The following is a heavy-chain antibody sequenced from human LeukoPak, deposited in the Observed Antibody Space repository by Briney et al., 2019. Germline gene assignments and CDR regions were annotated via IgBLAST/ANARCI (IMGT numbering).Heavy chain of an antibody. V-gene: IGHV3-7*05. Sequence: GALRLPRAAPGFPLSRHWIKLVRPGPGKGAEWGANIKQDGSEKYYVDSVKGRFTISRDNAKNSLYLQMNSLRGEDTAVYYCARGGYSNYEGFDYWGQGTLVTVSS. CDR1: GFPLSRHW. CDR3: ARGGYSNYEGFDY. CDR2: IKQDGSEK. J-gene: IGHJ4*02. D-gene: IGHD4-11*01.